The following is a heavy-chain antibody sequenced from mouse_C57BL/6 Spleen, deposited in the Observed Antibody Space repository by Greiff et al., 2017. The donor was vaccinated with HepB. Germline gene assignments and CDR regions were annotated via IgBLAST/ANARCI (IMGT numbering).Heavy chain of an antibody. CDR1: GYTFTDYN. V-gene: IGHV1-22*01. Sequence: VQLQQSGPELVKPGASVKMSCKASGYTFTDYNMHWVKQSHGKSLEWIGYINPNNGGTSYNQKFKGKATLTVNKSSSTAYMELRSLTSEDSAVYYCAREGDYYDYDGAWFAYWGQGTLVTVSA. D-gene: IGHD2-4*01. CDR2: INPNNGGT. J-gene: IGHJ3*01. CDR3: AREGDYYDYDGAWFAY.